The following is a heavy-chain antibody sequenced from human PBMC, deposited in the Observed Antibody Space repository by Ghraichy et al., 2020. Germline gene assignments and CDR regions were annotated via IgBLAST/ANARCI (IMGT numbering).Heavy chain of an antibody. Sequence: ASVKVSCKASGYTFTSYYMHWVRQAPGQGLEWMGIINPSGGSTSYAQKFQGRVTMTRDTSTSTVYMELSSLRSEDTAVYYCARDYGVRYYYDSSAHYWDYWGQGTLVTVSS. J-gene: IGHJ4*02. D-gene: IGHD3-22*01. CDR2: INPSGGST. CDR1: GYTFTSYY. CDR3: ARDYGVRYYYDSSAHYWDY. V-gene: IGHV1-46*01.